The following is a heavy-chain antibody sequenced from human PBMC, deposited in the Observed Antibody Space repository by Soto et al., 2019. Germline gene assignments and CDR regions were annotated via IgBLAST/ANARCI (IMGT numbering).Heavy chain of an antibody. CDR2: IYPGDSET. Sequence: EVQLVQSGAVVRKPGESLRISCEFSGYNFDDYWIAWVRQMPGKGLECLGIIYPGDSETRYSPSFQGQVTMSADMSINTAYLQWSSQKASDTAIYYCATRPTSRDFDYWGQGTLVTVSS. D-gene: IGHD2-21*01. CDR1: GYNFDDYW. J-gene: IGHJ4*02. V-gene: IGHV5-51*01. CDR3: ATRPTSRDFDY.